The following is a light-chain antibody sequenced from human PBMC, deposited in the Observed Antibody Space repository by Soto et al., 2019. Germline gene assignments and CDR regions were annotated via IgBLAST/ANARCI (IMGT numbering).Light chain of an antibody. CDR1: SRDIGGYDF. J-gene: IGLJ2*01. CDR2: DVF. V-gene: IGLV2-8*01. CDR3: SSYGGSNNLL. Sequence: QSALTQPPSASGSPGQSVTISCTGTSRDIGGYDFVSWYQQHPGKAPKLMIYDVFKRPSGVPDRFSGSKSGNTVSLTVSGLQAYDEADYYCSSYGGSNNLLFGGGTKLTVL.